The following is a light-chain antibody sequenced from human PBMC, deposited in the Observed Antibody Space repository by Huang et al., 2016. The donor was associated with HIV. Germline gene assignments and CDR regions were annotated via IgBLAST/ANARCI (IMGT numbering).Light chain of an antibody. V-gene: IGKV1-33*01. J-gene: IGKJ1*01. CDR2: DAS. Sequence: DIQMTQSPSSLSASIGDKVTITCQATQDIARFLNWYQQKPCQAPKLLIYDASTLQTGVLSRFSGSGSGTDFSFTISSLQPEDIATYYCQQYDGLPPWTFGQGTKVEVK. CDR3: QQYDGLPPWT. CDR1: QDIARF.